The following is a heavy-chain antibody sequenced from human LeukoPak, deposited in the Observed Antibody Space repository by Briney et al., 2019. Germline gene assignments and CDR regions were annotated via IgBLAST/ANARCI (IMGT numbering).Heavy chain of an antibody. J-gene: IGHJ4*02. V-gene: IGHV4-59*08. CDR3: VRRDPGWNYLDY. CDR2: IFYTGKN. CDR1: GGSINSHY. D-gene: IGHD6-19*01. Sequence: PSETLSLTCAVSGGSINSHYWGWIRQPPGKGLQWIGDIFYTGKNNYNPSLKSRVTISLDTSKDHLSLHLTSVLAADTAIYYCVRRDPGWNYLDYWGQGILVTVSS.